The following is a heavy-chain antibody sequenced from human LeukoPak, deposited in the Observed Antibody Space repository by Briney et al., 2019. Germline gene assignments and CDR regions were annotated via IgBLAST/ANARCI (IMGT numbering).Heavy chain of an antibody. Sequence: QTGGSLRLSCAAAGFTFTSYWMSWVRQAPGKGLEWVANIKQDGREKYYVDSVKGRFTISRDNAKNSLYLQMNSLRAEDTAVYYCARGGDTYYYDSSGYYYYWGQGTLVTVSS. CDR3: ARGGDTYYYDSSGYYYY. V-gene: IGHV3-7*04. J-gene: IGHJ4*02. CDR2: IKQDGREK. CDR1: GFTFTSYW. D-gene: IGHD3-22*01.